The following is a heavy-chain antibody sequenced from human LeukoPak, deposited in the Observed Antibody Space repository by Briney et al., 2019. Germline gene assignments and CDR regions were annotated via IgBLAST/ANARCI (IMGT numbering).Heavy chain of an antibody. CDR1: GYTFTGYY. V-gene: IGHV1-2*02. Sequence: ASVKVSCKASGYTFTGYYMHWVRQAPGQGLEWMGWINPNSGGTNYAQKFQGRVTMTRDTSISTAYMELRSLRSDDTAVYYCARCNYYGSGTGAFDIWGQGTMVTVSS. CDR3: ARCNYYGSGTGAFDI. CDR2: INPNSGGT. D-gene: IGHD3-10*01. J-gene: IGHJ3*02.